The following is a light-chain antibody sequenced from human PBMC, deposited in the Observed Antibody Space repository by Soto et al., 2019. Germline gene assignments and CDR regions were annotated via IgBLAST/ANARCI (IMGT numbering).Light chain of an antibody. CDR1: ESINRN. CDR3: QQCHNWPRT. CDR2: DAS. J-gene: IGKJ1*01. V-gene: IGKV3-15*01. Sequence: EIVMTQSPATLSVSPWERATLSCRASESINRNLVWYQKRPGQAPRLVIYDASTRATGIPARFSGSGSGTDFTLTISSLQSEDLAVYYCQQCHNWPRTFGQGTKVDIK.